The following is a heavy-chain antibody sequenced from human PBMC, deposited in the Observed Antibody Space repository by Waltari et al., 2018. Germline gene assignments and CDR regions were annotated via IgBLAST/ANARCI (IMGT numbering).Heavy chain of an antibody. Sequence: RSYAMSWVRQAPGKGLEWVSAISGSGGTTYYADSVKGRFTISRDNSKNTLYLQINSLRAEDTAVYYCAKDYTSGSGTSYYYGMDVWGQGTTVTVSS. J-gene: IGHJ6*02. CDR1: RSYA. D-gene: IGHD3-10*01. CDR2: ISGSGGTT. CDR3: AKDYTSGSGTSYYYGMDV. V-gene: IGHV3-23*01.